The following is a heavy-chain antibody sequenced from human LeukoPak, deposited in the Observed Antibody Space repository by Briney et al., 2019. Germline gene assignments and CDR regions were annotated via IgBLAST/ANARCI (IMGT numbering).Heavy chain of an antibody. V-gene: IGHV1-8*02. CDR2: VNPNSGNT. D-gene: IGHD3-10*01. J-gene: IGHJ6*02. CDR3: ARAQRITMVTYYYYGMDV. Sequence: SVKVSCKASVYTFTSYGINWVRQAPAPGLEWMGWVNPNSGNTGYAQKFQGRVTMTRNTSISTAYMELSSLRSEDTAVYYCARAQRITMVTYYYYGMDVWGQGTTVTVSS. CDR1: VYTFTSYG.